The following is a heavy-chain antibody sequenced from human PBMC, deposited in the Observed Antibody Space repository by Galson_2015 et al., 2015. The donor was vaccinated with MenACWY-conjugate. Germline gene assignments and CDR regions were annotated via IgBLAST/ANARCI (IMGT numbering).Heavy chain of an antibody. V-gene: IGHV3-30*04. D-gene: IGHD3/OR15-3a*01. CDR2: ISYDGSNK. Sequence: SLRLSCAASGFTFSDSAIHWVRQAPGKGLEWVAVISYDGSNKYYADSVKGRFTISRVDSNNTLYLQMNSLRPEDTGVYFCAKDRPPRGLTRFYYGMDVWGLGTTVTVSS. CDR3: AKDRPPRGLTRFYYGMDV. CDR1: GFTFSDSA. J-gene: IGHJ6*02.